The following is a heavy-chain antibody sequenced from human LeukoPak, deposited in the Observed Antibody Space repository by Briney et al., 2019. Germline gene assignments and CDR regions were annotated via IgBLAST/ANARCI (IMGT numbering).Heavy chain of an antibody. V-gene: IGHV1-2*02. CDR1: GYTFTDFY. CDR3: TRDRDGAQGGY. Sequence: ASVKVSCKASGYTFTDFYIHSVRQAPGQGLEWMGWINPKNGDTNYAQKFLGRVTMTMDTSIGTVYMELSRLRSDDAAVYYCTRDRDGAQGGYWGQGTLVTVSS. D-gene: IGHD4-17*01. J-gene: IGHJ4*02. CDR2: INPKNGDT.